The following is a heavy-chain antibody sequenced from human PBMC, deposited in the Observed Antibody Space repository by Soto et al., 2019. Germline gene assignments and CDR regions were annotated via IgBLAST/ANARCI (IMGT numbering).Heavy chain of an antibody. CDR1: GFTFSSYA. CDR3: AKDVAMIVVVIPTPFDY. D-gene: IGHD3-22*01. J-gene: IGHJ4*02. V-gene: IGHV3-23*01. Sequence: GGSLRLSCAASGFTFSSYAMSWVRQAPGKGLEWVSAISGSGGSTYYADSVKGRFTISRDNSKNTLYLQMNSLRAEDTAVYYCAKDVAMIVVVIPTPFDYWGQGTLVTVSS. CDR2: ISGSGGST.